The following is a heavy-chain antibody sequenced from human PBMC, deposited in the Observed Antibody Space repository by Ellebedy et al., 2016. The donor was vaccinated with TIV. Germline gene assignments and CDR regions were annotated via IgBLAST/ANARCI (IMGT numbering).Heavy chain of an antibody. J-gene: IGHJ4*02. CDR2: INHSGST. D-gene: IGHD3-16*01. Sequence: SQTLSLTCAVYGGSFSGYYWSWIRQPPGKGLEWIGEINHSGSTNYNPSLKSRVTISVDTSKNQFSLKLSSVTAADTAVYYCARGSRMITFGGARMYYFDYWGQGTLVTVSS. CDR1: GGSFSGYY. V-gene: IGHV4-34*01. CDR3: ARGSRMITFGGARMYYFDY.